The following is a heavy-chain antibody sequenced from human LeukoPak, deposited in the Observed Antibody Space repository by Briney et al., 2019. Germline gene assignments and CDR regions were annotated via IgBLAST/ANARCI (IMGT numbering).Heavy chain of an antibody. Sequence: GESLKISCKGSGYSFTSYWISWVRQMPGKGLEWMGIIYPGDSDIKYSPSFQGQVTISADKSINTAYLQWSSLKASDTAMYYCARRYGTYTDYWGQGTLVTVSS. CDR1: GYSFTSYW. CDR2: IYPGDSDI. J-gene: IGHJ4*02. CDR3: ARRYGTYTDY. D-gene: IGHD1-1*01. V-gene: IGHV5-51*01.